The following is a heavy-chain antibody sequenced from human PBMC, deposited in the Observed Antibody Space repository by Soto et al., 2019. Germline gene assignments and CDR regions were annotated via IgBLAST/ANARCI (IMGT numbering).Heavy chain of an antibody. J-gene: IGHJ4*02. CDR3: AREHYGGYHYGKYYFDY. Sequence: GGSLRLSCAASGFTFSNYSMNWVRETPGKGLEWVSCITSSSTYIYYADSVKGRFTISRDNAKNSLYLQMNSLRAEDTAVYYCAREHYGGYHYGKYYFDYWGQGTLVTVSS. CDR1: GFTFSNYS. CDR2: ITSSSTYI. D-gene: IGHD5-12*01. V-gene: IGHV3-21*01.